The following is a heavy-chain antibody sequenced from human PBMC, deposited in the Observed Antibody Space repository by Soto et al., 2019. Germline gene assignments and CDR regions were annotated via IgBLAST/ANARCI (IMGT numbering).Heavy chain of an antibody. V-gene: IGHV3-23*01. CDR2: ISATGGGT. CDR1: GFKFSNYA. Sequence: GGSLRLSCAASGFKFSNYAMSWVRQAPGKGLEWVSLISATGGGTYYADSVKGRFTISRDNSHNTLYLQVHSLTAEDTAVYYCAKDRRAGGNSAFYFDFWGQGXQVTV. J-gene: IGHJ4*02. D-gene: IGHD3-16*01. CDR3: AKDRRAGGNSAFYFDF.